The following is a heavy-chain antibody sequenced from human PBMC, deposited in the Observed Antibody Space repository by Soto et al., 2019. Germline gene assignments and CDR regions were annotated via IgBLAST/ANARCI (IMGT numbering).Heavy chain of an antibody. Sequence: QMQLVQSGPEVKKPGTSVKVSCKASGFTFTSSAVQGARQAREQRHEWIGWIVVGSGNTNYAQKFQERVTITRHMSTTTVYMELSSLRSEDTAVYYCAADRTYCGGDCYVDWGQGTLVTVSA. CDR1: GFTFTSSA. V-gene: IGHV1-58*01. D-gene: IGHD2-21*02. J-gene: IGHJ4*02. CDR2: IVVGSGNT. CDR3: AADRTYCGGDCYVD.